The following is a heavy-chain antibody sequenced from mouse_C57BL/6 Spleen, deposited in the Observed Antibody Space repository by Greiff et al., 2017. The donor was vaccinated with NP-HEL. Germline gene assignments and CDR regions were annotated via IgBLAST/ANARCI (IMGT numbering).Heavy chain of an antibody. V-gene: IGHV10-1*01. CDR2: IRSKSNNYAT. CDR3: ITTVNYAMDY. J-gene: IGHJ4*01. CDR1: GFSFNTYA. D-gene: IGHD1-1*01. Sequence: EVQLVESGGGLVQPKGSLKLSCAASGFSFNTYAMNWVRQAPGKGLEWVARIRSKSNNYATYYADSVKDRFTISRDDSESMLYLQMNNLKTEDTAIYYCITTVNYAMDYWGQGTSVTVSS.